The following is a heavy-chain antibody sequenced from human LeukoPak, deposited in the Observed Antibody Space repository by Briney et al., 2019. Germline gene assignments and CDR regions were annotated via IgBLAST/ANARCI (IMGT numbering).Heavy chain of an antibody. D-gene: IGHD3-10*01. V-gene: IGHV4-34*01. J-gene: IGHJ4*02. CDR1: GGSFSGYY. CDR2: INHSGST. Sequence: SETLSLTCAVYGGSFSGYYWSWIRQPPGKGLEWIGEINHSGSTNYNPSLKSRVTISVDTSKNQFSLKLSSVTAADTAVYYCARVMGYGSGNYFDYWGQGTLVTVSS. CDR3: ARVMGYGSGNYFDY.